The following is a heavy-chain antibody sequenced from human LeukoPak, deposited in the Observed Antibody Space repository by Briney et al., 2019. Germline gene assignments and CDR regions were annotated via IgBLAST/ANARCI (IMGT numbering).Heavy chain of an antibody. J-gene: IGHJ5*02. CDR1: GGSISSGGYY. CDR3: AREVGGGYCSSTSCLGLFDP. D-gene: IGHD2-2*01. CDR2: IYYSGST. V-gene: IGHV4-31*03. Sequence: PSQTLSLTCTVSGGSISSGGYYWSWIRQHPGKGLEGIGYIYYSGSTYYNPSLKSRVTISVDTSKNQFSLKLSSVTAADTAVYYCAREVGGGYCSSTSCLGLFDPWGQGTLVTVSS.